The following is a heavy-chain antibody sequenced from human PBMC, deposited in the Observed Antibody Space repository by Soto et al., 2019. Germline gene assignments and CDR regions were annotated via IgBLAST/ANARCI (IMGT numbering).Heavy chain of an antibody. Sequence: QVQLVQSGAEVKKPGASVKVSCKASGYTFTSYYMHWVRQAPGQGLEWMGIINPSGGSTSYAQKFQGRVTMTRDTSTSTVYMELSSLRSEDTAVYYCARALGDCSGGSCYTFDYWGQGTLVTVSS. J-gene: IGHJ4*02. V-gene: IGHV1-46*03. CDR2: INPSGGST. CDR3: ARALGDCSGGSCYTFDY. D-gene: IGHD2-15*01. CDR1: GYTFTSYY.